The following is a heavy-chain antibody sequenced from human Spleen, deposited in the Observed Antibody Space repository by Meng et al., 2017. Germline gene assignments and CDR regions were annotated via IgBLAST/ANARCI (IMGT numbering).Heavy chain of an antibody. CDR3: AKAHLALVRGVMYYYVMDV. CDR1: GFTFNSYW. J-gene: IGHJ6*02. CDR2: IKEDGSKT. Sequence: GGSLRLSCAASGFTFNSYWMTWVRQAPGKGLEWVANIKEDGSKTYYVDSVKGRFTITRDNDKKSLYLQMNSLRGEDTALYYCAKAHLALVRGVMYYYVMDVWGQGTTGTGAS. V-gene: IGHV3-7*03. D-gene: IGHD3-10*01.